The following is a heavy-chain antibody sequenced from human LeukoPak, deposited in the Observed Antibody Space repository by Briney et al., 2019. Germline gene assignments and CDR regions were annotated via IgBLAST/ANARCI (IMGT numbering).Heavy chain of an antibody. J-gene: IGHJ4*02. CDR1: EFTFSSYA. D-gene: IGHD5-12*01. CDR3: AKGAGYSGHDLSSYFDY. V-gene: IGHV3-23*01. CDR2: IRGSAGGT. Sequence: GGSLRLSCAASEFTFSSYAMSWVRQAPGKGLEWVSAIRGSAGGTYYADSVKGRFTISRDNSKNTLYLLMHSLRAEDTAVYYCAKGAGYSGHDLSSYFDYWGQGILVTVSS.